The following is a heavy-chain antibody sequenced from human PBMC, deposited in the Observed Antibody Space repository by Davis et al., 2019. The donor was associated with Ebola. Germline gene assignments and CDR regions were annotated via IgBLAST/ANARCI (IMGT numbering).Heavy chain of an antibody. J-gene: IGHJ4*02. Sequence: ASVKVSCKASGYTFTNYGITWVRQAPGQGLEWMGWINPHNGNTNYAQNVQGRVTMTTDTSASTAYMELSSLRSEDTTVYYCAREGSWFDWHYFDYWGQGTLVTVSS. CDR3: AREGSWFDWHYFDY. CDR1: GYTFTNYG. V-gene: IGHV1-18*04. D-gene: IGHD3-9*01. CDR2: INPHNGNT.